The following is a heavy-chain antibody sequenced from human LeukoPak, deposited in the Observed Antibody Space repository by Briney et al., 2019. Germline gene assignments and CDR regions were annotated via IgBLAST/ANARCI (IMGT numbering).Heavy chain of an antibody. D-gene: IGHD3-10*01. CDR2: INHSGST. CDR3: ARGPLTYYYASGSYYSN. V-gene: IGHV4-34*01. J-gene: IGHJ4*02. Sequence: SETLSLTCAVSGGSLSGFCWSWIRQPPGKGLEWIGDINHSGSTNYNPSLKSRVTISVDTSKKQFSLKLSSVTAAETAVYFCARGPLTYYYASGSYYSNWGQGTLVTVSS. CDR1: GGSLSGFC.